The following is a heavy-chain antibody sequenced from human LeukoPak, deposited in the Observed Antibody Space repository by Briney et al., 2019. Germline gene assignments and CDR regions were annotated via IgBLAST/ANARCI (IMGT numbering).Heavy chain of an antibody. CDR2: ISSGSTYT. J-gene: IGHJ4*02. CDR3: ARVSRDGYNLDHYYFDY. D-gene: IGHD5-24*01. CDR1: GFTFRNYA. Sequence: GGSLRLSCTASGFTFRNYAMTWIRQTPGKGLEWVSYISSGSTYTDYADSVRGRFTIFRDDAANSLYLQMNSLRAEDTAVYYCARVSRDGYNLDHYYFDYWGQGTPVTVSS. V-gene: IGHV3-11*06.